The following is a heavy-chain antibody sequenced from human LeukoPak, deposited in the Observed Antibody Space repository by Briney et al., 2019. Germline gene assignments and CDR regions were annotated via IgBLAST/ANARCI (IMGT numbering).Heavy chain of an antibody. V-gene: IGHV3-33*01. CDR3: ARDFGSGTSHPHFDY. CDR1: GFSFSSYG. D-gene: IGHD6-19*01. Sequence: GGSLRLSCAGSGFSFSSYGMHWVRQAPGKGLEWVALIWYDGGNKYYADSVKGRFTISRDNSKNTLYLQMNSLRAEDTAVYYCARDFGSGTSHPHFDYRGQGNLGAVSS. CDR2: IWYDGGNK. J-gene: IGHJ4*02.